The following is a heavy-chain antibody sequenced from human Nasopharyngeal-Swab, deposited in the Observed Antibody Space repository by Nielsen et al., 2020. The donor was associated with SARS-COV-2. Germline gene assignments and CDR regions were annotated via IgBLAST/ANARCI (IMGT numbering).Heavy chain of an antibody. Sequence: GESLKISCAGTGFPLSKAWMSWVRQAPGKGLEWVGRIKSKPDGETNDYAAPVKGRFTISRDDSKNTLYLQMNSLKTEDTAVYYCTLDGWYSTSPGDYYYGMDAWGQGTTVTVSS. CDR3: TLDGWYSTSPGDYYYGMDA. D-gene: IGHD6-13*01. V-gene: IGHV3-15*01. J-gene: IGHJ6*02. CDR2: IKSKPDGETN. CDR1: GFPLSKAW.